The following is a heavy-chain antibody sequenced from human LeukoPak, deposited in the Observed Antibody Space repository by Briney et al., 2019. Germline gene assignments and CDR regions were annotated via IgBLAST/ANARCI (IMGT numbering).Heavy chain of an antibody. CDR2: INPSGGST. CDR3: ARKGRGSYYYDSSGLFDY. J-gene: IGHJ4*02. V-gene: IGHV1-46*01. Sequence: ASVKVSCKASGYTFTSYYMHWVRQAPGQGLEWMGIINPSGGSTSYAQKFQGRVTMTRDMSTSTAYMELSSLRSEDTAVYYCARKGRGSYYYDSSGLFDYWGQGTLVTVSS. D-gene: IGHD3-22*01. CDR1: GYTFTSYY.